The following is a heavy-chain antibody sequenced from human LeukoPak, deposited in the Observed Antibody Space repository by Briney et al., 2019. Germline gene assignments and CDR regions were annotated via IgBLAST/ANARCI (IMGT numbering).Heavy chain of an antibody. V-gene: IGHV1-18*01. J-gene: IGHJ4*02. CDR3: ARGDNRIAAAGIANY. CDR2: ISAYNGNT. CDR1: GYTFISYS. Sequence: ASVKVSCKASGYTFISYSINWVRQAPGQGLEWMGWISAYNGNTNYAQKLQGRVTLTTDTSTSTAYMELRSLRSDDTAVYYCARGDNRIAAAGIANYWGQGTLVTVSS. D-gene: IGHD6-13*01.